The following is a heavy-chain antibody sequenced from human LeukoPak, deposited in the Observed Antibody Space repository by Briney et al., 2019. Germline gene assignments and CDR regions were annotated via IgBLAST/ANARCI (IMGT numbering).Heavy chain of an antibody. J-gene: IGHJ5*02. D-gene: IGHD2-2*01. V-gene: IGHV1-8*03. CDR2: MNPNSGNT. Sequence: ASVKVSCKASGYTFTSYDINWVRQATVQGLEWMGWMNPNSGNTGYAQKFQGRVTITRNTSISTAYMELSSLRSEDTAVYYCARVPAATVSFDPWGQGTLVTVSS. CDR1: GYTFTSYD. CDR3: ARVPAATVSFDP.